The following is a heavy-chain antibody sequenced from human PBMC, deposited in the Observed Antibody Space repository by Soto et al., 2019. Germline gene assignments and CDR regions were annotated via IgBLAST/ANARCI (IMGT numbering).Heavy chain of an antibody. D-gene: IGHD3-22*01. J-gene: IGHJ4*02. CDR3: ARVGPAHYYDSSGYYSPLDY. Sequence: QVQLVQSGAEVKKPGSSVKVSCKASGDTFSSYAINWVRQAPGQGLEWRGGIIPMFGTANYAQKFKGRVTITAGESTSTVYMELSSLRSEATDVYYCARVGPAHYYDSSGYYSPLDYWGQGTLVTVSS. V-gene: IGHV1-69*01. CDR1: GDTFSSYA. CDR2: IIPMFGTA.